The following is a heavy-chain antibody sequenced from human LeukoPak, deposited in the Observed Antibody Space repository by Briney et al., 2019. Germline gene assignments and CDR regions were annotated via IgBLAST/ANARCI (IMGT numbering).Heavy chain of an antibody. CDR3: ARGGVAAAGYYYYGMDV. CDR1: GFTFSSYW. Sequence: GGSLRLSCAASGFTFSSYWMHWVRHAPGKGLVWVSRINSDGSSTSYADSVKGRFTISRDNAKNTLYLQMNSLRAEDTAVYYCARGGVAAAGYYYYGMDVWGQGTTVTASS. CDR2: INSDGSST. J-gene: IGHJ6*02. V-gene: IGHV3-74*01. D-gene: IGHD6-13*01.